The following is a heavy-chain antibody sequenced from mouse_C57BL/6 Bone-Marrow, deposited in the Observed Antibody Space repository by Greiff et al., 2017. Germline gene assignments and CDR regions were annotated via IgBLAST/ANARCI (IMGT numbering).Heavy chain of an antibody. D-gene: IGHD2-1*01. V-gene: IGHV1-78*01. J-gene: IGHJ1*03. CDR2: IYPRDGST. CDR3: ARFYYGNSWYFDV. Sequence: VQRVESDAELVKPGASVKISCKVSGYTFTDHTIHWMKQRPEQGLEWIGYIYPRDGSTKYNEKFKGKATLTADKSSSTAYMQLNSLTSEDSAVYFCARFYYGNSWYFDVWGTGTTVTVSS. CDR1: GYTFTDHT.